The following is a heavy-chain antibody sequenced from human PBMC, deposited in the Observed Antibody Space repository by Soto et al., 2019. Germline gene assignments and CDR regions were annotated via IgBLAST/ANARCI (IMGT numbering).Heavy chain of an antibody. CDR2: IYYSGST. CDR1: RRSISSSSSY. V-gene: IGHV4-39*01. D-gene: IGHD3-22*01. CDR3: ARHGYYYDSSGYGIYAFDI. J-gene: IGHJ3*02. Sequence: SETLSLTCTVTRRSISSSSSYWAWIRQPPGKGLEWIGSIYYSGSTYYNPSLKSRVTISVDTSKNQFSLKLSSVTAADTAVYYCARHGYYYDSSGYGIYAFDIWGQGTMVT.